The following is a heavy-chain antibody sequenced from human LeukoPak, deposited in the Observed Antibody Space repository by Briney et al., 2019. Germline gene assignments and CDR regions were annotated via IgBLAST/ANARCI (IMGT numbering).Heavy chain of an antibody. J-gene: IGHJ5*02. V-gene: IGHV1-2*02. CDR3: ARSPKDQYQLSNNWFDP. Sequence: GASVNVSCKTSGYIFATYYIHWVRQAPGQGLEWMGWINPNTGGTNYAQRFQGRVTMTRDTSISTAYMEMSGLRSDDTAVYYCARSPKDQYQLSNNWFDPWGQGTLVTVSS. D-gene: IGHD1-1*01. CDR1: GYIFATYY. CDR2: INPNTGGT.